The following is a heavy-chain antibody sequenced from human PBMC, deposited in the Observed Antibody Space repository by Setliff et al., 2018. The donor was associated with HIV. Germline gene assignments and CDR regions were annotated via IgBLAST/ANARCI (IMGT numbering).Heavy chain of an antibody. D-gene: IGHD3-22*01. J-gene: IGHJ4*02. CDR3: ARPNYYDSSGSFDY. CDR1: GFTFSNYE. CDR2: ISSSGTTI. Sequence: PGGSLRLSCAASGFTFSNYEMNWVRQAPGKGLEWVSYISSSGTTIYYADSVKGRFTISRDNAKNSLYLQRNSLRAEDTAVYYCARPNYYDSSGSFDYWGQGTLVTVSS. V-gene: IGHV3-48*03.